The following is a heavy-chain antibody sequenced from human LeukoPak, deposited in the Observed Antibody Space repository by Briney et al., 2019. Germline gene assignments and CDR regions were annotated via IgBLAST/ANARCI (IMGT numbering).Heavy chain of an antibody. CDR1: GGSISSYY. V-gene: IGHV4-34*01. Sequence: MTSETLSLTCTVSGGSISSYYWNWIRQPPGKGLEWIGEINHSGSTNYNPSLKSRVTISVDTSKNQFSLKVNSVTAADTAVYYCATRPTPPYYYYYMDVWGKGTTVTVSS. CDR2: INHSGST. J-gene: IGHJ6*03. D-gene: IGHD4-23*01. CDR3: ATRPTPPYYYYYMDV.